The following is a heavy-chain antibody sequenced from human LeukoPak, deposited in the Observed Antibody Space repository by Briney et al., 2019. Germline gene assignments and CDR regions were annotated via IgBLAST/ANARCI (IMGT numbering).Heavy chain of an antibody. CDR3: AKESHSSWSNFDY. V-gene: IGHV3-30*18. J-gene: IGHJ4*02. CDR2: ISYDGSNK. D-gene: IGHD6-13*01. Sequence: GGSLRLSCAASGSTFSSYGMHGVRQAPGKGLEWVAVISYDGSNKYYADSVKGRFTISRDNSKNTLYLQMNSLRAEDTAVYYCAKESHSSWSNFDYWGQGTLVTVSS. CDR1: GSTFSSYG.